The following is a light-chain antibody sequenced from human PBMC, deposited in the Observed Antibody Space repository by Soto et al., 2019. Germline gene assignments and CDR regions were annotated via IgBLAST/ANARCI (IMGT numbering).Light chain of an antibody. Sequence: DVVMTQSPLSLPVTLGQPASISCRSSQSLVYSDGNTYLNRFQQRPGQSPRRLIYKVSNRDSGVPDRVSGSGSGTDFTLKISRVEAEDVGVYYSMQGTHWPPRTFSQRTKMEIK. V-gene: IGKV2-30*01. CDR2: KVS. CDR3: MQGTHWPPRT. CDR1: QSLVYSDGNTY. J-gene: IGKJ1*01.